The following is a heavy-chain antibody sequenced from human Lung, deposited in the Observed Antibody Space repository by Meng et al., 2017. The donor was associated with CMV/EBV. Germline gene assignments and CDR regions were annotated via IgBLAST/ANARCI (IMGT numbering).Heavy chain of an antibody. CDR3: VKDVDFYDSSGYSD. D-gene: IGHD3-22*01. J-gene: IGHJ4*02. Sequence: GGSLRLSCAASGFNFDDYAMHWVRQGPGKGLEWVSGISWNGNHIGYADSVKGRFTVSRDTAKNSLYLKMNSLRPEDTALYYCVKDVDFYDSSGYSDWGQGTLVTVSS. CDR1: GFNFDDYA. V-gene: IGHV3-9*01. CDR2: ISWNGNHI.